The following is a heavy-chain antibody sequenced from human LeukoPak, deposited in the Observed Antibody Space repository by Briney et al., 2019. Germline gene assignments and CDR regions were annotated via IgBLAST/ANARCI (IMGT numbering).Heavy chain of an antibody. J-gene: IGHJ4*02. CDR2: TRNRANSYGT. Sequence: PGGSLRLSCAASGFTLSDHYIAWVRQAPGKGLEWVARTRNRANSYGTEFAASVRGRYTISREDSKNSMYLQINSLKTEDSAVYYCVRVHRAYYPDYWGQGILVTVSS. CDR3: VRVHRAYYPDY. V-gene: IGHV3-72*01. CDR1: GFTLSDHY.